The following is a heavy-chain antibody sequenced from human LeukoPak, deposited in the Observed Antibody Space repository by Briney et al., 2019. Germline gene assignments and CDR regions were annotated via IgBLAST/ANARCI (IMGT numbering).Heavy chain of an antibody. Sequence: SQTLSLTCTVSGGSIRSGGYNWSWIRQHPGMGLEWIGYIYYTGSTYYNPSLKSRVTISIDTSKNQFSLKLSSVTAADTAVYYCAGDSTADYYGSGTRWYFDSWGQGTLITVSS. D-gene: IGHD3-10*01. CDR1: GGSIRSGGYN. CDR3: AGDSTADYYGSGTRWYFDS. CDR2: IYYTGST. J-gene: IGHJ4*02. V-gene: IGHV4-31*03.